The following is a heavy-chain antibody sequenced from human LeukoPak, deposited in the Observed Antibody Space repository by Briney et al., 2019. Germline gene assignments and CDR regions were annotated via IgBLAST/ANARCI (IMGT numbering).Heavy chain of an antibody. J-gene: IGHJ4*02. V-gene: IGHV3-23*01. D-gene: IGHD1-26*01. Sequence: GGSLTPSCAAAGFTFKNSAMNWVRQAPGKGPEWVAAIRSSGRTTDYADSVKGRFTISRDNSHNTLFLQMIRLRAEDTAVYYCAKPPENVVGTSPFYFDSWGQGTLVTVSS. CDR2: IRSSGRTT. CDR3: AKPPENVVGTSPFYFDS. CDR1: GFTFKNSA.